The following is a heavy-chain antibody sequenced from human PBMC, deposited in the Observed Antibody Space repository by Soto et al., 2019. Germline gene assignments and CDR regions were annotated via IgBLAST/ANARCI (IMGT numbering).Heavy chain of an antibody. Sequence: PILGIANYAQKFQGRVTITADKSTSTAYMELSSLRSEDTAVYYCARTDYYYYYMDVWGKGTTVTVSS. V-gene: IGHV1-69*02. J-gene: IGHJ6*03. CDR3: ARTDYYYYYMDV. CDR2: PILGIA.